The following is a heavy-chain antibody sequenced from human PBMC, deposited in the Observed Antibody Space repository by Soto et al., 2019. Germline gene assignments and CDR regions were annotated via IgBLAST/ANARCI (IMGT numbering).Heavy chain of an antibody. CDR1: GFTFSTYS. CDR2: ISSTGETV. V-gene: IGHV3-48*02. Sequence: EVQLAESGGGLVQPGGSLRLSCAASGFTFSTYSMNWVRQAPGKGLEWVSFISSTGETVYYADSLKGRFTISRENAKNSLYLQMNSLRDEDTAVYYCTRDVRYPDYWGQGTLVTVSS. D-gene: IGHD2-2*02. CDR3: TRDVRYPDY. J-gene: IGHJ4*02.